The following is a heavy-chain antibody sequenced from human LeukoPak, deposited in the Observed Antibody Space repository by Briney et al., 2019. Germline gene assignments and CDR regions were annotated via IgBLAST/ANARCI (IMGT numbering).Heavy chain of an antibody. J-gene: IGHJ4*02. CDR2: IYYSGST. D-gene: IGHD1-26*01. CDR1: GGSISSYY. V-gene: IGHV4-59*01. CDR3: ARDFFSGSTALGY. Sequence: SETLSLTCTVSGGSISSYYRSWIRQPPGKGLEWIGYIYYSGSTNYNPSLKSRVTISVDTSKNQFSLKLSSVTAADTAVYYCARDFFSGSTALGYWGQGTLVTVSS.